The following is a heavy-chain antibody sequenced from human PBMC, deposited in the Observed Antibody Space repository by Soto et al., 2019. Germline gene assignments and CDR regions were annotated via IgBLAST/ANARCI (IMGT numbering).Heavy chain of an antibody. Sequence: VQLVESGGGLVQPGGSLRLSCAASGFIFSDHYMDWVRQAPGKGLEWVGRMKNKANNYTTEYAASVKGRFTISRDDSKNSLYLQMNSLKTEDTAVYYCTRISLVGATGGRYFDDWVQGTLLTVYS. D-gene: IGHD1-26*01. J-gene: IGHJ4*02. CDR2: MKNKANNYTT. CDR3: TRISLVGATGGRYFDD. CDR1: GFIFSDHY. V-gene: IGHV3-72*01.